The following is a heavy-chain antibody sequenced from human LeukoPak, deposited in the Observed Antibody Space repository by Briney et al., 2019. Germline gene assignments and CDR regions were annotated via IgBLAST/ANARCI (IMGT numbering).Heavy chain of an antibody. CDR2: ISGSGGST. CDR1: GFTFSSYA. J-gene: IGHJ4*02. V-gene: IGHV3-23*01. D-gene: IGHD4-17*01. CDR3: ARGRGLRTLFDY. Sequence: PGGSLRLSCAASGFTFSSYAMSWVRQAPGKGLEWVSAISGSGGSTYYADSVKGRFTISRDNAKNSLYLQMNSLRDEDTAVYYCARGRGLRTLFDYWGQGTLVTVSS.